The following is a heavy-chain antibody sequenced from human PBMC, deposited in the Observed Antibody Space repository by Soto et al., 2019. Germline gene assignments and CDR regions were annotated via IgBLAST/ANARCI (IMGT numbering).Heavy chain of an antibody. J-gene: IGHJ3*02. CDR2: IWYDGSNK. V-gene: IGHV3-33*01. CDR1: RFTFSSYG. CDR3: AREGGYCSGGSCYSFAFDI. Sequence: TGGSLRLSCAASRFTFSSYGMHWFRQAPGKGLEWVAVIWYDGSNKYYADSVKGRFTISRDNSKNTLYLQMNSLRAEDTAVYYCAREGGYCSGGSCYSFAFDIWGQGTMVTVS. D-gene: IGHD2-15*01.